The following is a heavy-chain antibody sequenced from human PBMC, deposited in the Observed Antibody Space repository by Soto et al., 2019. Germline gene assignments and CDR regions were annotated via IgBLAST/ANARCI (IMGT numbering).Heavy chain of an antibody. V-gene: IGHV3-43*01. CDR3: VKDLSSSPIFFNDDFGI. CDR1: GFRFDDYV. CDR2: FSWDGRST. D-gene: IGHD3-3*01. Sequence: CGCMRLSCAACGFRFDDYVVHWVRKDTGKSLEWVSLFSWDGRSTYYADSVKGRFTVSRDNTKNSLYLQMSGLRTEDTALYYCVKDLSSSPIFFNDDFGIWGKRTMGSVS. J-gene: IGHJ3*02.